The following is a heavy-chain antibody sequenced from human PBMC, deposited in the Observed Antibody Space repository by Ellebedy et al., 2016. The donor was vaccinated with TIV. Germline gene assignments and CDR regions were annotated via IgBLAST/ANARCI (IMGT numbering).Heavy chain of an antibody. D-gene: IGHD4-11*01. CDR3: ARDRDYSTPFDY. CDR1: GFTFSNYG. CDR2: IWYDGSNK. V-gene: IGHV3-33*01. J-gene: IGHJ4*02. Sequence: GGSLRLXXAASGFTFSNYGMHWVRQAPGKGLEWVAVIWYDGSNKYYADSVKGRFTISRDNSKNTLYVQMNSLRAEDTAVYYCARDRDYSTPFDYWGQGTLVTVSS.